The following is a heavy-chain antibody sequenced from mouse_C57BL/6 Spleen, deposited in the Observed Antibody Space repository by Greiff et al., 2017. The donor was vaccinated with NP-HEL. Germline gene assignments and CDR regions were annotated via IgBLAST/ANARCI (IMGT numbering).Heavy chain of an antibody. CDR3: ARGGSSYPWFAY. CDR2: FHPYNDDT. D-gene: IGHD1-1*01. V-gene: IGHV1-47*01. J-gene: IGHJ3*01. Sequence: VQLVESGAELVKPGASVKMSCKASGYTFTTYPIEWMKQNHGKSLEWIGNFHPYNDDTKYNEKFKGKATLTVEKSSSTVYLELSRLTSDDSAVYYCARGGSSYPWFAYWGQGTLVTVSA. CDR1: GYTFTTYP.